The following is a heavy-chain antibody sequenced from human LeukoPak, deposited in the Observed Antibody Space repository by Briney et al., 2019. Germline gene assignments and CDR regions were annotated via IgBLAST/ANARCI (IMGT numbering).Heavy chain of an antibody. D-gene: IGHD3-10*01. V-gene: IGHV3-48*01. J-gene: IGHJ4*02. Sequence: GGSLRLSCAASGFTFSSYSMNWVRQAPGKGLEWVSYISSSSSTIYYADSVKGRFTISRDNAKNSLYLQMNSLRAEDTAVYYCARVATRFGEFYYFDYWGQGTLVTVSS. CDR1: GFTFSSYS. CDR3: ARVATRFGEFYYFDY. CDR2: ISSSSSTI.